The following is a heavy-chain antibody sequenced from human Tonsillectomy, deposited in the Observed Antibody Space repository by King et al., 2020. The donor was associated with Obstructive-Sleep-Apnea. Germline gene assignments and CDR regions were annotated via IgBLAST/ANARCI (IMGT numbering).Heavy chain of an antibody. CDR2: INAGNGNT. V-gene: IGHV1-3*01. J-gene: IGHJ4*02. Sequence: QLVQSGAEVKKPGASVKVSCKASGYTFTSYALHWVRQAPGQGLEWMGWINAGNGNTKYSQKFQGRVTITRDTSASIAYLELSSLRSEDTAVYYCLISVASYDYWGQGTLVTVSS. CDR3: LISVASYDY. D-gene: IGHD6-19*01. CDR1: GYTFTSYA.